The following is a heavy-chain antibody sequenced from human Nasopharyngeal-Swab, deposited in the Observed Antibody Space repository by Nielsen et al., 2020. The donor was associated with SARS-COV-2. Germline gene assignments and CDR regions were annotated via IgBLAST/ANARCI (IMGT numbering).Heavy chain of an antibody. D-gene: IGHD1-26*01. Sequence: GSLRLSCAVSGGSISSSNWWSRVRQPPGKGLEWIGEIYHSGSTNYNPSLKSRVTISVDESKNQFSLKLSSVTAADTAVYFCARDVVGATTTDAFDIWGQGTMVTVSS. CDR2: IYHSGST. CDR1: GGSISSSNW. V-gene: IGHV4-4*01. J-gene: IGHJ3*02. CDR3: ARDVVGATTTDAFDI.